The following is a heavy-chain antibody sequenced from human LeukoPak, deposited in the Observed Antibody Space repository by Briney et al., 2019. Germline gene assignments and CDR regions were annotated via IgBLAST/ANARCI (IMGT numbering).Heavy chain of an antibody. CDR2: IKQDGSEK. Sequence: PGGSLRLSCAASGFTLGSYWMTWVRQAPGKGLEWVANIKQDGSEKYYVDSVRGRFTISRDNAKNSLYLQMNSLGAGDSAVYYCARNSKGIIVGVGATNFYYYYFMDVWGRGTTDTVS. J-gene: IGHJ6*03. CDR1: GFTLGSYW. V-gene: IGHV3-7*01. CDR3: ARNSKGIIVGVGATNFYYYYFMDV. D-gene: IGHD1-26*01.